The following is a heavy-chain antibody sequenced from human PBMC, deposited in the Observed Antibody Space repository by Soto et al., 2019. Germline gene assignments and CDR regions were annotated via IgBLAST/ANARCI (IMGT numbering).Heavy chain of an antibody. CDR3: ARIPTAGRYYYYGMDV. Sequence: SGPTLVNPTQTLTLTCTFSVFSLSTSGMCVSWIRQPPGKALEWLALIDWDDDKYYSTSLKTRLTISKDTSKNQVVLTMTNMDPVDTATYYCARIPTAGRYYYYGMDVWGQGTTVTVSS. V-gene: IGHV2-70*01. D-gene: IGHD1-1*01. CDR1: VFSLSTSGMC. J-gene: IGHJ6*02. CDR2: IDWDDDK.